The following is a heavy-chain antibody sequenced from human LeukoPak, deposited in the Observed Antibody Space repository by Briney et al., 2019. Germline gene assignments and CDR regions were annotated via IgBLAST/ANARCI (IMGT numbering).Heavy chain of an antibody. CDR1: GFTFSSYG. CDR2: ISYDGSNK. J-gene: IGHJ4*02. CDR3: AREGGYSYGYLFDY. Sequence: PGRSLRLSCAASGFTFSSYGMHWVRQAPGKGLEWVAVISYDGSNKYYADSVKGRFTISRDNSKNTLYLQMNSLRAEDTAVYYCAREGGYSYGYLFDYWGQGTLVTVSS. D-gene: IGHD5-18*01. V-gene: IGHV3-30*03.